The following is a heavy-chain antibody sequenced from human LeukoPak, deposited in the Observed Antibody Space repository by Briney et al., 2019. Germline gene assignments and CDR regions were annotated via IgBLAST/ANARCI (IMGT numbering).Heavy chain of an antibody. Sequence: PSETLSLTCAVYGGSFSGYYWSWIRQPPGKGLEGIGEINHSGSTNYNPSLKSRVTISVDTSKNQFSLKLSSVTAADTAVYYCARGLVRGVISVWFDPWGQGTLVTVSS. CDR3: ARGLVRGVISVWFDP. V-gene: IGHV4-34*01. J-gene: IGHJ5*02. CDR2: INHSGST. CDR1: GGSFSGYY. D-gene: IGHD3-10*01.